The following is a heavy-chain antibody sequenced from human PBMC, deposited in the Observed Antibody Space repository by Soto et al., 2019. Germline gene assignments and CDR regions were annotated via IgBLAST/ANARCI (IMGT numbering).Heavy chain of an antibody. Sequence: QLQLQESGPGLVKPSETLSLTYTVSGGSISSSSYYWGWIRQPPGKGLEWIGSIYYSGSTYYNPSLKSRVTISVDTSKNQFSLKLSSVTAADTAVYYCARAYSSSSTATITRYFDYWGQGTLVTVSS. CDR2: IYYSGST. J-gene: IGHJ4*02. D-gene: IGHD6-6*01. V-gene: IGHV4-39*01. CDR1: GGSISSSSYY. CDR3: ARAYSSSSTATITRYFDY.